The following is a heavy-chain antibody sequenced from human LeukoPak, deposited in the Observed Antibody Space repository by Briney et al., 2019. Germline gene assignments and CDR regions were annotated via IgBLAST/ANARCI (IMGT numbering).Heavy chain of an antibody. CDR1: GFTFSSYA. D-gene: IGHD1-26*01. Sequence: PGRSLRLSCAASGFTFSSYAMHWVRQAPGKGLEWVAVISYDGSNKYYADSVKGRFTISRDNSKNTLYLQMNSLRAEDTAVYYCARDPGVGATPLDYWGQGTLVTVSS. CDR2: ISYDGSNK. V-gene: IGHV3-30-3*01. CDR3: ARDPGVGATPLDY. J-gene: IGHJ4*02.